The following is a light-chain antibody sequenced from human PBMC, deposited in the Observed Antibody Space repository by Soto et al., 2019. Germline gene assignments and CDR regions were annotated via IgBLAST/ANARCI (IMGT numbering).Light chain of an antibody. CDR3: SSYTSSATLE. CDR1: SSDVGGYTY. Sequence: QSALTQPASVSGSPGQSITISCTGTSSDVGGYTYVSWYQQHPGKAPKLMIYDVNNRPSGVSNRFSGSKSGNTASLTISGLQAEDEAHYYCSSYTSSATLEFGGGTQLTVL. V-gene: IGLV2-14*01. J-gene: IGLJ7*01. CDR2: DVN.